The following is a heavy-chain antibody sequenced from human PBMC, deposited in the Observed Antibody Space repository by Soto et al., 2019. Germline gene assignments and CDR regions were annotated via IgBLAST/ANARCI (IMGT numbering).Heavy chain of an antibody. J-gene: IGHJ3*02. CDR1: GFTFSYYW. V-gene: IGHV3-74*01. CDR3: ASGDKGAFDM. CDR2: IHSDGSST. Sequence: EVQLVESGGGLVQPGGSLRLSCAASGFTFSYYWMHWVRQAPGKGLVWVSRIHSDGSSTTYADSVKGRFTISRDNAKKTLYLQMNSLRAEYTAVYYCASGDKGAFDMWGQGTMVSVSS. D-gene: IGHD2-21*02.